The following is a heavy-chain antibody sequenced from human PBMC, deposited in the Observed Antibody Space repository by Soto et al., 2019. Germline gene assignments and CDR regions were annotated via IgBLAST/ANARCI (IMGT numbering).Heavy chain of an antibody. J-gene: IGHJ6*03. Sequence: QVQLVQSGAEVKKPGASVKVSCKASGYTFTSYGISWVRQAPGQGLEWMGWISAYNGNTNYAQKLQGRVTMTTDASTSTANMELRSLRSDDTAVYYCARAPYYDILTGTADYYYYYMDVWGKGTKVTVFS. CDR3: ARAPYYDILTGTADYYYYYMDV. CDR1: GYTFTSYG. V-gene: IGHV1-18*01. D-gene: IGHD3-9*01. CDR2: ISAYNGNT.